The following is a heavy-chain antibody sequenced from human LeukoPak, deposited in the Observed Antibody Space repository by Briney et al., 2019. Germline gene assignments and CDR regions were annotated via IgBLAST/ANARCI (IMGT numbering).Heavy chain of an antibody. Sequence: GGSLRLSCAASGFTFSSYGMHWVRQAPGKGLEWVAVISYDGSNKYYADSVKGRFTISRDNSKNTLYLQMNSLRVEDTAVYYCANSVIAAAGFDAFDIWGQGTMVTVSS. CDR3: ANSVIAAAGFDAFDI. D-gene: IGHD6-13*01. J-gene: IGHJ3*02. CDR1: GFTFSSYG. CDR2: ISYDGSNK. V-gene: IGHV3-30*18.